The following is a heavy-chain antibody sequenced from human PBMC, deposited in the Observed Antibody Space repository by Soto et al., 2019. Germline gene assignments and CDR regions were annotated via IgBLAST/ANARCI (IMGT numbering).Heavy chain of an antibody. CDR2: SGGGGCTT. Sequence: ELQLWESGGGLVQPGGSLRLSCAASGFTFSNYALTWVRQSPGKGLEWVSTSGGGGCTTYYADSVKGRFTISRDNSKNTLALERSRRRVEYTSIYLCRRYWTGNTCPCLDVWGKGTTVSFSS. V-gene: IGHV3-23*01. J-gene: IGHJ6*04. D-gene: IGHD2-8*02. CDR1: GFTFSNYA. CDR3: RRYWTGNTCPCLDV.